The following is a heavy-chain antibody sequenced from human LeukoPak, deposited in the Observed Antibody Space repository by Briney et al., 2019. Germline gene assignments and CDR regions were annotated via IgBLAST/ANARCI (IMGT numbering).Heavy chain of an antibody. V-gene: IGHV4-59*01. CDR3: ARVHSSSWYIATSAFDI. CDR2: IYYSGST. Sequence: SETLSLTCTVSGGSISSYYWSWIRQPPGKGLEWIGYIYYSGSTNYNPSFKSRVTISVDTSKNQFSLKLSSVTAADTAVYYCARVHSSSWYIATSAFDIWGQGTMVTVSS. CDR1: GGSISSYY. D-gene: IGHD6-13*01. J-gene: IGHJ3*02.